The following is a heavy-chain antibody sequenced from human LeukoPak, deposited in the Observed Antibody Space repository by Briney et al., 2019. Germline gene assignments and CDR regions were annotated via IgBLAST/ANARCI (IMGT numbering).Heavy chain of an antibody. D-gene: IGHD5-24*01. CDR1: GYTFTDSY. J-gene: IGHJ4*02. Sequence: ASVKVSCKASGYTFTDSYMHWVRQAPGQGLEWMRWINPNTGGTNYAQNFQGRVTMTRDTSISTAYMELSRLRSDDTAVYYCARMKADRTIDFDYWGQGTLVTVSS. V-gene: IGHV1-2*02. CDR3: ARMKADRTIDFDY. CDR2: INPNTGGT.